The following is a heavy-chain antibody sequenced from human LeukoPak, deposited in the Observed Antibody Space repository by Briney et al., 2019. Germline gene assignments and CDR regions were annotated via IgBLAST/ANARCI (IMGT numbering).Heavy chain of an antibody. CDR2: ISGTTGNT. Sequence: GGSLRLSCVASGFAFSNYGMMWVRQAPGKGLEWVSSISGTTGNTYYVDSVKGRFTVSRDNSKNTLHLQINHLRVEDTAVYYCATAIFDGSDYWGQGTLVTVSS. V-gene: IGHV3-23*01. CDR1: GFAFSNYG. D-gene: IGHD3-3*01. J-gene: IGHJ4*02. CDR3: ATAIFDGSDY.